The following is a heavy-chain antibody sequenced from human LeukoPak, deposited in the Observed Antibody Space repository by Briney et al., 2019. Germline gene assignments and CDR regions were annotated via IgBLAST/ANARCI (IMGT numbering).Heavy chain of an antibody. CDR2: MNPNSGNT. D-gene: IGHD1/OR15-1a*01. J-gene: IGHJ6*02. CDR3: ASTGTIDYYYGMDV. Sequence: ASVKVSCKASGYTFTSYDINWVRQATGQGLEWMGWMNPNSGNTGYAQKFQGRVTITRNTSISTAYMELSSLRSEDTAVYYCASTGTIDYYYGMDVWGQGTTVTVSS. CDR1: GYTFTSYD. V-gene: IGHV1-8*03.